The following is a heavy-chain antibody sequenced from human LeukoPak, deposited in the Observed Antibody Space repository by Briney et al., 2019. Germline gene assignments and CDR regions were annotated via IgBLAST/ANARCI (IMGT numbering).Heavy chain of an antibody. CDR2: INQEASRT. CDR3: AKYLSRAFDS. J-gene: IGHJ4*02. D-gene: IGHD2/OR15-2a*01. V-gene: IGHV3-7*01. Sequence: GGSLRLSCAADGFTFRSYWMRWVRQAPGKGLEWLGHINQEASRTDHADSVKGRFTISRDNSRNLLYLHMSSLRAEDTAVYYCAKYLSRAFDSWGQGILVSVSS. CDR1: GFTFRSYW.